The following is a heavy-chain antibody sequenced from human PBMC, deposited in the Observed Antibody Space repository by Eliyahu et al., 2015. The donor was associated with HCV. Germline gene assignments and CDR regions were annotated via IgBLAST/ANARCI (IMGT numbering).Heavy chain of an antibody. J-gene: IGHJ3*01. CDR3: ARDFHGDSIYAFDL. V-gene: IGHV1-2*02. CDR2: FNPDSGGA. CDR1: GYTFTSYY. D-gene: IGHD4-17*01. Sequence: QVQLVQSGAEVKKPGASVKVSCQASGYTFTSYYVHWLRQAPGQDLEWMGWFNPDSGGANYAQNFQGRVILTRDTSISTAYMEMSRLTSDDTAVYYCARDFHGDSIYAFDLWGQGTLVTVSS.